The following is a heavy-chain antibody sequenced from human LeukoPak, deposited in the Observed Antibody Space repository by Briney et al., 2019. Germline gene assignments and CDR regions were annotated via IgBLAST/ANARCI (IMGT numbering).Heavy chain of an antibody. CDR3: AKGSHMFVLIPYFDY. J-gene: IGHJ4*02. V-gene: IGHV3-9*03. D-gene: IGHD2-8*01. CDR1: GFTFDDYA. Sequence: PGRSLRLSCAASGFTFDDYAMHWVRQAPGKGLEWVSGISWNSGSIGYADSVKGRFTISRDNAKNSLYLQMNSLRAEDMALYYCAKGSHMFVLIPYFDYGCKGTLVTVSS. CDR2: ISWNSGSI.